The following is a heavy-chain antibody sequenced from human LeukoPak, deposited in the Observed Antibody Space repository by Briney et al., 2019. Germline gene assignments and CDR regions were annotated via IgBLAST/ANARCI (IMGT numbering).Heavy chain of an antibody. V-gene: IGHV1-8*01. Sequence: ASVKVSCKASGYTFTSYDINWVRQATGQGLEWMGWMNPNSGNTGYAQKFQGRVTMTRNTSISTAYMELSSLRSEDTAVYYCARGPNPSIAVAGSIDYGGQGTRVPVSS. J-gene: IGHJ4*02. D-gene: IGHD6-19*01. CDR1: GYTFTSYD. CDR2: MNPNSGNT. CDR3: ARGPNPSIAVAGSIDY.